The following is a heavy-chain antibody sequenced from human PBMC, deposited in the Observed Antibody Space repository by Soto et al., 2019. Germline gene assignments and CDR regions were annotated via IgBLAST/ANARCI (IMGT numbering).Heavy chain of an antibody. Sequence: ASVKVSCKASGYTFTSYAMHWVRQAPGQRLEWMGWINAGNGNTKYSQKFQGRVTITRDTSASTAYMELSSLRSEDTAVYYCARDTEEMVVAATRGAFDIWGQGTMVTVSS. CDR2: INAGNGNT. CDR1: GYTFTSYA. CDR3: ARDTEEMVVAATRGAFDI. V-gene: IGHV1-3*01. D-gene: IGHD2-15*01. J-gene: IGHJ3*02.